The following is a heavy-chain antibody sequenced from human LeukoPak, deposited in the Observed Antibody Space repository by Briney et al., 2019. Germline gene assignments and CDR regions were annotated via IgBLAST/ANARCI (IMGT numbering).Heavy chain of an antibody. J-gene: IGHJ4*02. Sequence: PSETLSLTCAVYGGSFSGYYWSWIRQAPGKGLEWVSAISGSGGSTYYADSVKGRFTISRDNSKNTLYLQMNSLRAEDTAAYYCARGWTYSSSFDYWGQGTLVTVSS. CDR1: GGSFSGYY. D-gene: IGHD6-6*01. V-gene: IGHV3-23*01. CDR3: ARGWTYSSSFDY. CDR2: ISGSGGST.